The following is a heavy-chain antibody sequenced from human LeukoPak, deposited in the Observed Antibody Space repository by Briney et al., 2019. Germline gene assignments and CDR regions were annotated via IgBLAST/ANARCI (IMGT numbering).Heavy chain of an antibody. Sequence: SETLSLTCAVYGGSFSGYYWSWIRQPPGKGLEWIGEINHSGSTNYNPSLKSRVTISVDTSKNQFSLKLSSVTAADTAVYYCARSRSASYYSDWFDPWGQGTLVTVSS. CDR1: GGSFSGYY. CDR2: INHSGST. D-gene: IGHD1-26*01. V-gene: IGHV4-34*01. CDR3: ARSRSASYYSDWFDP. J-gene: IGHJ5*02.